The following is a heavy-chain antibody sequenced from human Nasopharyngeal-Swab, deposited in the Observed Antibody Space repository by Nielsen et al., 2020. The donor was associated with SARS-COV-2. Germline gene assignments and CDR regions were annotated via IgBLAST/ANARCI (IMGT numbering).Heavy chain of an antibody. CDR2: IKQDGREK. Sequence: WIRQPPGKGLEWVANIKQDGREKYYVDSVKGRFTISRGNAKNSLYLQMNSLRAEDTAVYYCARDRDGGNLGVMDVWGQGTTVTVSS. J-gene: IGHJ6*02. V-gene: IGHV3-7*01. D-gene: IGHD4-23*01. CDR3: ARDRDGGNLGVMDV.